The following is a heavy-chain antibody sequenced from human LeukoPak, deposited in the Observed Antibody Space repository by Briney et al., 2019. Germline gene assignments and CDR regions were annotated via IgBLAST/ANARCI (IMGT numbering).Heavy chain of an antibody. Sequence: NSSGTLSLTCTVSGGSISSGGYYWSWIRQHPGKGLEWIGYIYYSGSTYYNPSLKSRVTISVDTSKNQFSLKLSSVTAADTAVYYCARDLYGMRFDPWGQGTLVTVSS. CDR2: IYYSGST. J-gene: IGHJ5*02. V-gene: IGHV4-31*03. CDR1: GGSISSGGYY. CDR3: ARDLYGMRFDP. D-gene: IGHD2-2*02.